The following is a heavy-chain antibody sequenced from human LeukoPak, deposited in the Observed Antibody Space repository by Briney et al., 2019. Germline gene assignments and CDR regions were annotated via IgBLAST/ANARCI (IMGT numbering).Heavy chain of an antibody. J-gene: IGHJ4*02. D-gene: IGHD1/OR15-1a*01. CDR3: TRSCTGTRLYYFDY. Sequence: GESLKISCTASGFTFSDYYMDWVRQAPGKGLEWVGRTRKKANSYTTEYAASVKGRFTISRDDSKNLLYLQMNSLTTDDTAVYYCTRSCTGTRLYYFDYWGQGTLVTVSS. CDR1: GFTFSDYY. V-gene: IGHV3-72*01. CDR2: TRKKANSYTT.